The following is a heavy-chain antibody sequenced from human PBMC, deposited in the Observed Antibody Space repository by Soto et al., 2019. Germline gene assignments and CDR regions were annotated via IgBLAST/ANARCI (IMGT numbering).Heavy chain of an antibody. CDR3: ARGLPFGDVWSGQYVSYGMDV. J-gene: IGHJ6*02. CDR1: GASISSYF. Sequence: PSETMSLTCTVSGASISSYFWNWIRQPAGKGLEWIGRVYTGGSTDNNPSLKSRVTMSIDTSKYQFSLKLTSVTAADTAVYYCARGLPFGDVWSGQYVSYGMDVWGQGTTVTVSS. CDR2: VYTGGST. V-gene: IGHV4-4*07. D-gene: IGHD3-3*01.